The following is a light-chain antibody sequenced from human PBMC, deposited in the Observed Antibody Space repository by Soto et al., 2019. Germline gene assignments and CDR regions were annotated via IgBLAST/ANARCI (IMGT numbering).Light chain of an antibody. V-gene: IGLV4-69*01. CDR3: QTWGTGIRV. J-gene: IGLJ2*01. Sequence: QSPSASASLGASVKLTCTLSSGHSSYAIAWHQQQPEKGPRYLMKLNSDGSHSKGDGIPDRFSGSSSGAERYLTISSLQSEDEADYYCQTWGTGIRVFGGGTKLTVL. CDR1: SGHSSYA. CDR2: LNSDGSH.